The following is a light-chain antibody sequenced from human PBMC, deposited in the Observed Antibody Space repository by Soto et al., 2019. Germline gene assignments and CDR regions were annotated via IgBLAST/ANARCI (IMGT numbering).Light chain of an antibody. J-gene: IGLJ2*01. CDR2: EVS. V-gene: IGLV2-8*01. Sequence: QSVLTQPPSASGSPGQSVTISCTGTSSDVGGYNYVSWYQQHPGKAPKLMIYEVSKRPSGVPDRLSGSKSGNTASLTVSGLQAEDEADYYCSSYAGSNSHVVFGGGTKVTVL. CDR1: SSDVGGYNY. CDR3: SSYAGSNSHVV.